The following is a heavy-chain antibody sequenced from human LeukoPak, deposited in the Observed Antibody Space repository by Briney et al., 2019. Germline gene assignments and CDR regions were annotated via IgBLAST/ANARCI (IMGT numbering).Heavy chain of an antibody. Sequence: PGGSLRLSCEASGFTFSGYTMNWVRQAPGKGLEWVATIKHDGSEKHYVDSVEGRFTISRDNAMNSLYLQMNSLRAEDTAVYYCARDRGLSGYDLCDYWGQGTLVTVSS. J-gene: IGHJ4*02. V-gene: IGHV3-7*01. CDR1: GFTFSGYT. CDR3: ARDRGLSGYDLCDY. CDR2: IKHDGSEK. D-gene: IGHD5-12*01.